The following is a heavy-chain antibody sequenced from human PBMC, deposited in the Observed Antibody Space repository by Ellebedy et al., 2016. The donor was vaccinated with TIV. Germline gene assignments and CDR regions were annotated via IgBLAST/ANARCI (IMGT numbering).Heavy chain of an antibody. CDR2: IGGNGDT. J-gene: IGHJ3*02. D-gene: IGHD5-18*01. CDR1: GFTFSSYA. CDR3: VKDRGWLQTDDAFDI. V-gene: IGHV3-64D*09. Sequence: GESLKISCSASGFTFSSYAMHWVRQAPGKGLEFVSAIGGNGDTYYVDSVKGRFTISRDDYKNALYLQISSLRSEDTAVYYCVKDRGWLQTDDAFDIWGQGTKVTVSS.